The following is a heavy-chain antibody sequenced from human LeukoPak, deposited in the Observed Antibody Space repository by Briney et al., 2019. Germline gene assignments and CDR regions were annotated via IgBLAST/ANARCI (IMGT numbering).Heavy chain of an antibody. CDR3: AKDPQDYYGSGSFTWFDP. V-gene: IGHV3-23*01. CDR2: ISGSGGST. Sequence: GGSLRLSCAASGFTFSSYAMSWVRKAPGKGPEWVSAISGSGGSTYYADSVKGRFTISRDNSKNTLYLQMNSLRAEDTAVYYCAKDPQDYYGSGSFTWFDPWGQGTLVTVSS. J-gene: IGHJ5*02. D-gene: IGHD3-10*01. CDR1: GFTFSSYA.